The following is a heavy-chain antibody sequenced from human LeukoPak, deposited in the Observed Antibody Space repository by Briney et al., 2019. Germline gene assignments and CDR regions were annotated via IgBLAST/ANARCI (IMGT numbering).Heavy chain of an antibody. D-gene: IGHD2-2*01. CDR2: IYYNGNT. CDR1: GTSVSSGSYY. CDR3: ARDAIPSSYWYSDL. Sequence: PSETLSLTCTVSGTSVSSGSYYWSWIRQPPGKGLEWIGYIYYNGNTNYNPSLKSRVTVSVDTSKNQFSLKLNSVTAADTAVYYCARDAIPSSYWYSDLWGRGTLVTVSS. V-gene: IGHV4-61*01. J-gene: IGHJ2*01.